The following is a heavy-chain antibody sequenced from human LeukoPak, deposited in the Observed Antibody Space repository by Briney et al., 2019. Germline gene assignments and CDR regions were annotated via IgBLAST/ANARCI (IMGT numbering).Heavy chain of an antibody. Sequence: RAGGSLRLSCAASGFTFSDYYMTWIRRAPGKGLEWVSYISSSSGFTKYADSVRGRFTISRDNAKNSLYLQMNTLRVDDTAVYYCARGSPPGDWGQGTLVTVSS. CDR1: GFTFSDYY. J-gene: IGHJ4*02. D-gene: IGHD3-16*01. CDR2: ISSSSGFT. CDR3: ARGSPPGD. V-gene: IGHV3-11*05.